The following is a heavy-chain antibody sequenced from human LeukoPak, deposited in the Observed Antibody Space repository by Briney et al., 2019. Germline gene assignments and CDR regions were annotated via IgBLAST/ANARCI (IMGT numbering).Heavy chain of an antibody. CDR3: ANQWDQSRSGWDYFDY. Sequence: PGGSLRLSCAASGFTFSSYAMSWVRQAPGKGLEWVSAISGSGGSTYYADSVKGRFTISRDNSKNTLYLQMNSLRAEDTAVYYCANQWDQSRSGWDYFDYWGQGTLVTVSS. CDR1: GFTFSSYA. V-gene: IGHV3-23*01. D-gene: IGHD6-19*01. J-gene: IGHJ4*02. CDR2: ISGSGGST.